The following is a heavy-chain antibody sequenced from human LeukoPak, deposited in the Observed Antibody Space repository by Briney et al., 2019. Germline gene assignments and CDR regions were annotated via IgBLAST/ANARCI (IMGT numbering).Heavy chain of an antibody. V-gene: IGHV3-23*01. Sequence: PGGSLRLSCAASGFTFSSYAMSWVRQAPGKGLEWVSAISGSGGSTYYADSVKGRFTISRDNSKNTLYLQMNSLRAEDTAVYYCARGSSSGFGELLLNPLDYWGQGTLVTVSS. CDR2: ISGSGGST. CDR1: GFTFSSYA. D-gene: IGHD3-10*01. J-gene: IGHJ4*02. CDR3: ARGSSSGFGELLLNPLDY.